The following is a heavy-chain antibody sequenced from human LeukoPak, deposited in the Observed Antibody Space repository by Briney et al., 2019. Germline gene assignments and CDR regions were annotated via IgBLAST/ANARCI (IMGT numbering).Heavy chain of an antibody. J-gene: IGHJ4*02. V-gene: IGHV3-53*01. CDR3: AKGYYYDSSGYCFDY. CDR1: GFAVSKNY. CDR2: IYSNDNT. Sequence: PGGSLRLSCAASGFAVSKNYMSWVRQAPGKGLEWVSVIYSNDNTYYADSAEGRFTISRDNSKNTLYLQMNSLRAEDTAVYYCAKGYYYDSSGYCFDYWGQGTLVTVSS. D-gene: IGHD3-22*01.